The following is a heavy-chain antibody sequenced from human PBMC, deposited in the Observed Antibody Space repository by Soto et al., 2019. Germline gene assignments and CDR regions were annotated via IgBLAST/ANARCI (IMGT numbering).Heavy chain of an antibody. CDR1: GYSFTSYW. V-gene: IGHV5-10-1*01. CDR2: IDPSDSYT. J-gene: IGHJ3*02. D-gene: IGHD3-9*01. CDR3: ARNRGNYDILTGYAFDI. Sequence: GESLKISCKGSGYSFTSYWISWVRQMPGKGLEWMGRIDPSDSYTNYSPSFQGHVTISADKSISTAYLQWSSLKASDTAMYYCARNRGNYDILTGYAFDIWGQGTMVTVSS.